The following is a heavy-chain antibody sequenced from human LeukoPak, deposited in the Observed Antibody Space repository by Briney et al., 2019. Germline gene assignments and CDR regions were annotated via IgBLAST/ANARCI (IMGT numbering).Heavy chain of an antibody. D-gene: IGHD6-19*01. J-gene: IGHJ4*02. Sequence: GGSLRLSCAASGFTFSSDAMSWVRQAPGKGLEWVSAISGSGGSTYYADSVKGRFTISRDNSKNTLYLQMNSLRAEDTAVYYCAKDRKGSSGWYPHFDYWGQGTLVTVSS. V-gene: IGHV3-23*01. CDR3: AKDRKGSSGWYPHFDY. CDR1: GFTFSSDA. CDR2: ISGSGGST.